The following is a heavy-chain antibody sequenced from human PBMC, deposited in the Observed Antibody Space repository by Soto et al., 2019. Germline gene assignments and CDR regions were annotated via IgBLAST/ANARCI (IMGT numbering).Heavy chain of an antibody. CDR3: ARDRILPKMAFDI. J-gene: IGHJ3*02. V-gene: IGHV3-7*03. D-gene: IGHD5-18*01. Sequence: QLGGSLRLSCAASGFTFSSYWMSWVRQAPGKGLEWVANIKQDGSEKYYVDSVKGRFTISRDNAKNSLYLQMNSLRAEDTAVYYCARDRILPKMAFDIWGQGTMVTVSS. CDR1: GFTFSSYW. CDR2: IKQDGSEK.